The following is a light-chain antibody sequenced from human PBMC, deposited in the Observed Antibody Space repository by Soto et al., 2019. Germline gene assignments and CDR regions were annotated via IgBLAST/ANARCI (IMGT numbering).Light chain of an antibody. CDR1: QSVSSSY. V-gene: IGKV3-20*01. CDR3: QQYGSSPTT. Sequence: EIVLTQSPGTLSLSPGERATLACRASQSVSSSYLAWYQQKAGQAPRLLIYGASSRATGIPDRFGGSGSGTDFTLTISRLEPEDFALYYCQQYGSSPTTFGQGTKGEIK. CDR2: GAS. J-gene: IGKJ1*01.